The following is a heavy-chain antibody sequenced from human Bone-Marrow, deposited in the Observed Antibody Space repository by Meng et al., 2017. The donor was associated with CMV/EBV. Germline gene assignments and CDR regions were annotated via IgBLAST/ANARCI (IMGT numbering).Heavy chain of an antibody. V-gene: IGHV3-30*02. D-gene: IGHD2-2*01. CDR2: IRYDGSNK. CDR3: ARDVVVIPAAIYYGMDV. J-gene: IGHJ6*02. Sequence: GESLKISCAASGFTFSSYGMHWVRQAPGKGLEWVAFIRYDGSNKYYADSVKGRFTISRDNSKNTLYLQMNSLRAEDTAVYYCARDVVVIPAAIYYGMDVWGQGTTVTVS. CDR1: GFTFSSYG.